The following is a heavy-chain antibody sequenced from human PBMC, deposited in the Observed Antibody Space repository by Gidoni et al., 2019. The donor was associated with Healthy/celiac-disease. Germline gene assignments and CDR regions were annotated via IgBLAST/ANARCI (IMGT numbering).Heavy chain of an antibody. D-gene: IGHD3-10*02. CDR1: GSTFSNNS. V-gene: IGHV3-53*01. Sequence: EVQLVESGGGLIQRGGSLRLSCAASGSTFSNNSMRWVRQAPGKGLEWVSVIYSGGSTYYADSVKGRFTISRDNSKNTLYLQMNSLRAEDTAVYYCARDPPPAVTPFDVLGYWGQGTLVTVSS. CDR2: IYSGGST. J-gene: IGHJ4*02. CDR3: ARDPPPAVTPFDVLGY.